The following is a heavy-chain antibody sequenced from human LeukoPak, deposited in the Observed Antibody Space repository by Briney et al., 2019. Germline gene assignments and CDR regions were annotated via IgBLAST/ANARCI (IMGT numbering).Heavy chain of an antibody. V-gene: IGHV3-23*01. Sequence: GGSLRLSCAASGFTFNSYSMHWVRLAPGKGLDWVSSITAGGATTYYADSVKGRFSISRDNSKNTLYLQMNSLRVEDTAVYYCANAQVFGTPHFEYWGQGTLVTVSS. CDR3: ANAQVFGTPHFEY. CDR1: GFTFNSYS. CDR2: ITAGGATT. J-gene: IGHJ4*02. D-gene: IGHD3-3*01.